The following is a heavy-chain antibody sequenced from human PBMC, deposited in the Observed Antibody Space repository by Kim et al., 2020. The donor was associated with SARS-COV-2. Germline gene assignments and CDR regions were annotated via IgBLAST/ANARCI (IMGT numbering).Heavy chain of an antibody. Sequence: GGSLRLSCAASGFTFSSYGMHWVRQAPGKGLEWVAVISYDGSNKYYADSVKGRFTISRDNSKNTLYLQMNSLRAEDTAVYYCAKDLRSGTFGYMDVWGKGTTVTVSS. V-gene: IGHV3-30*18. CDR3: AKDLRSGTFGYMDV. CDR2: ISYDGSNK. D-gene: IGHD3-3*01. J-gene: IGHJ6*03. CDR1: GFTFSSYG.